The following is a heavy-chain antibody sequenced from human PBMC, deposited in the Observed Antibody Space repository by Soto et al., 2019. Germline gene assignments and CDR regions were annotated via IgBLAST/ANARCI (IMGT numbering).Heavy chain of an antibody. Sequence: QVQLQQWGAGLLKPSETLSLTCAVYGGSLSGYYWTWSRRSPGKGLEWIGESNHSGYTNYNPSLNSRVTISVDTSKSQFSLRLTSVTAADTAVYFCARAHRRYDISVWGQGTTVTVSS. J-gene: IGHJ6*02. CDR3: ARAHRRYDISV. V-gene: IGHV4-34*01. CDR2: SNHSGYT. D-gene: IGHD3-9*01. CDR1: GGSLSGYY.